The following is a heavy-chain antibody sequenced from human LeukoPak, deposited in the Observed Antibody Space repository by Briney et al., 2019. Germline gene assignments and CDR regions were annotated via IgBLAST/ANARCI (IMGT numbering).Heavy chain of an antibody. J-gene: IGHJ6*04. V-gene: IGHV5-51*01. CDR2: IDPGDSDT. CDR1: GYSFTSHW. Sequence: GASLKISCKGSGYSFTSHWIGWVRQMPGKGLEWMGIIDPGDSDTRYSPSFQGQVTISADKSISTAYLQWSSLKASDTAMYYCARSSASYHFGMDVWGKGTTVSVSS. CDR3: ARSSASYHFGMDV. D-gene: IGHD3-10*01.